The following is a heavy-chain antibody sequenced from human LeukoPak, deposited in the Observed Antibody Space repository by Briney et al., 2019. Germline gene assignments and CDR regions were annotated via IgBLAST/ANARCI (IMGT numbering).Heavy chain of an antibody. CDR2: IKSDGGT. V-gene: IGHV3-74*01. CDR3: ARAPSEIGGYYPEYFRH. Sequence: GGSLRLSCAASGFTFSTYWMHWGRQAPGKGLVWVSRIKSDGGTNYADSVKGRFTISRDNAKNTVSLQMNSLRPEDTGVYYCARAPSEIGGYYPEYFRHWGQGTLVTVSS. D-gene: IGHD3-22*01. J-gene: IGHJ1*01. CDR1: GFTFSTYW.